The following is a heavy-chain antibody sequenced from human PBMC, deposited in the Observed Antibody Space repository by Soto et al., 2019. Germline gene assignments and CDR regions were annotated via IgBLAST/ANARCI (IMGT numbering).Heavy chain of an antibody. D-gene: IGHD3-22*01. J-gene: IGHJ4*02. Sequence: GGSLRLSCSASGFTFSSYAMHWVRQAPGKGLEYVSAISSNGGSTYYADSVKGRFTISRGNSKNTLYLQMSSLRAEDTAVYYCVKVYDYYDSSGYPRWGQGTLVTVSS. CDR1: GFTFSSYA. CDR3: VKVYDYYDSSGYPR. CDR2: ISSNGGST. V-gene: IGHV3-64D*06.